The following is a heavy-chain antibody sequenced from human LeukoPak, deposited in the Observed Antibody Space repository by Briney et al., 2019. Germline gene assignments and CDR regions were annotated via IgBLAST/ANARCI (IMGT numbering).Heavy chain of an antibody. J-gene: IGHJ6*03. Sequence: PSETLSLTCTVSGGSISSDYWTWIRQPPGKGLEWIGYIHHSGSTKYNPSLKSRVTISVDTSKNQFSLNLRSVTAADTAVYYCAKKGRTYTVYGGYYDYMDVWGKGTTVTVS. V-gene: IGHV4-59*08. CDR2: IHHSGST. CDR1: GGSISSDY. D-gene: IGHD5/OR15-5a*01. CDR3: AKKGRTYTVYGGYYDYMDV.